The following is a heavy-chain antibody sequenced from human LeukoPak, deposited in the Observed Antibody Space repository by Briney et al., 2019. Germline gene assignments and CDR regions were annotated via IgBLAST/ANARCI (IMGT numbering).Heavy chain of an antibody. J-gene: IGHJ3*02. D-gene: IGHD4-23*01. CDR2: IYYSGST. V-gene: IGHV4-59*01. CDR3: ASFYGGRSGFAFDI. Sequence: SETLSLTCTVSGGSISSYYWSWVRQPPGKGLEWIGYIYYSGSTNYNPSLKSRVTISVDTSKNQFSLKLSSVTAADTAVYYCASFYGGRSGFAFDIWGQGTMVTVSS. CDR1: GGSISSYY.